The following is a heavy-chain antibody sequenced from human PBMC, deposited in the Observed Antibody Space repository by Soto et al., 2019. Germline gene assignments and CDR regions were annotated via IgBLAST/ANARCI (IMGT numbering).Heavy chain of an antibody. Sequence: SVKVSCKASGFTFTSSAFQWVRQARGQRLEWIGWIAVDSGYTNYAQRFQDRVTLTRDMSTATTYMELSRLTSEDTAIYYCARVGYSSTGTTFHYHGLDVWGQGTTVTSP. J-gene: IGHJ6*02. CDR3: ARVGYSSTGTTFHYHGLDV. CDR1: GFTFTSSA. V-gene: IGHV1-58*01. D-gene: IGHD3-22*01. CDR2: IAVDSGYT.